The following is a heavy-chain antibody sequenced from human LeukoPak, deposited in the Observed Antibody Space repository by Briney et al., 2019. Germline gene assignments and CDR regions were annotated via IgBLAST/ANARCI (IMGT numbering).Heavy chain of an antibody. J-gene: IGHJ4*02. Sequence: GGSLRLSCAASGFTFSSYWMSWVRQAPGKGLEWVAVISYDGSNKYYADSVKGRFTISRDNSKNTLYLQMNSLRAEDTAVYYCARDGMQQLRAGLPDYWGQGTLVTVSS. CDR1: GFTFSSYW. V-gene: IGHV3-30-3*01. D-gene: IGHD6-13*01. CDR2: ISYDGSNK. CDR3: ARDGMQQLRAGLPDY.